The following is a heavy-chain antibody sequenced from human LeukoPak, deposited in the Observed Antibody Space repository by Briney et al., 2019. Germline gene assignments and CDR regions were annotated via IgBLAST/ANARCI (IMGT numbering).Heavy chain of an antibody. Sequence: PGGSLRLSCAASGFTFSSYGMHWVRQAPGKGLEWVAFIRYDGSNKYYADSVKGRFTISRDNSKNTLYLQMNSLRAEDTAVYYCARGHYSSSWSRNYYYMDVWGKGTTVTVSS. J-gene: IGHJ6*03. CDR2: IRYDGSNK. V-gene: IGHV3-30*02. CDR1: GFTFSSYG. CDR3: ARGHYSSSWSRNYYYMDV. D-gene: IGHD6-13*01.